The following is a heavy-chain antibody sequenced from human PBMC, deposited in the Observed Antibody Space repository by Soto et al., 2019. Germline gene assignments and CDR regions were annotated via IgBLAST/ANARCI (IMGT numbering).Heavy chain of an antibody. D-gene: IGHD3-16*02. CDR3: AKGVSVGLSGYYGMDV. Sequence: EVQLLESGGGLVQPGGSLRLSCAASGFTFSGHVMSWVRQAPGKGLEWVSGISSNGGSTYYADSVKGRFTISRDNSKNTMYLQMNSLRAEDKAVYYCAKGVSVGLSGYYGMDVWGQGTTVTVSS. J-gene: IGHJ6*02. CDR1: GFTFSGHV. V-gene: IGHV3-23*01. CDR2: ISSNGGST.